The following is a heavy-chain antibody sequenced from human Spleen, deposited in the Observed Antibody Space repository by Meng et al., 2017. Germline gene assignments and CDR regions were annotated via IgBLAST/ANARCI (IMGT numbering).Heavy chain of an antibody. Sequence: SETLSLTCAVYGGSFSGYYWSWIRQPPGKGLEWIGEINHSGSTNYNPSLKSRVTISVDTSKNQFSLKLSSVTAADTAVYYCGSRYDSSGYAEYWGQGTLVTVSS. CDR3: GSRYDSSGYAEY. V-gene: IGHV4-34*01. D-gene: IGHD3-22*01. CDR2: INHSGST. CDR1: GGSFSGYY. J-gene: IGHJ4*02.